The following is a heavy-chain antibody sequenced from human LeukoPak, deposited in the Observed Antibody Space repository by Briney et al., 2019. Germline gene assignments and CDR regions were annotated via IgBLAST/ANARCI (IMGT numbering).Heavy chain of an antibody. J-gene: IGHJ4*02. CDR2: INRSGST. CDR3: ARRDWGSYRPLYYFDY. V-gene: IGHV4-34*01. D-gene: IGHD3-16*02. CDR1: GGSFSGYY. Sequence: PSETLSLTCAVYGGSFSGYYWSWIRQPPGKGLEWIGEINRSGSTNYNPSLKSRVTISVDTSKNQFSLKLSSVTAADTAVYYCARRDWGSYRPLYYFDYWGQGTLVTVSS.